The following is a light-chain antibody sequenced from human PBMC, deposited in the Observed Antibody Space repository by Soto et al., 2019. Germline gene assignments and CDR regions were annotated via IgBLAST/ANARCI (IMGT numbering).Light chain of an antibody. Sequence: AIQMTQSPSSLSASVGDRVTITCRASQGIRNDLGWYQQKPGKAPKLLIYAASSLQSGVPSTFSGSGSGTDFTLTISSLQPEDFATYYCLQTYSPPSITFGQGTRLDIK. J-gene: IGKJ5*01. V-gene: IGKV1-6*01. CDR3: LQTYSPPSIT. CDR1: QGIRND. CDR2: AAS.